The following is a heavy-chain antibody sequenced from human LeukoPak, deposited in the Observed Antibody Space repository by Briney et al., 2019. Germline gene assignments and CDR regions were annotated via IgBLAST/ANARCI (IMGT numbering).Heavy chain of an antibody. V-gene: IGHV3-23*01. CDR2: ISGSGGST. CDR3: AKVGYSYGYGYYYYYMDV. Sequence: GGSLRLSCAASGFTFSTYAMSWVRQAPGKGLEWVSAISGSGGSTFYADSVKGRFTISRDNSENTLYLQMNSLRAEDTAVYYCAKVGYSYGYGYYYYYMDVWGKGTTVTVSS. J-gene: IGHJ6*03. D-gene: IGHD5-18*01. CDR1: GFTFSTYA.